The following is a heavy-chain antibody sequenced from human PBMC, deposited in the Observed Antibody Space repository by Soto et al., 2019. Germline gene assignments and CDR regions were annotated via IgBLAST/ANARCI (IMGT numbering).Heavy chain of an antibody. J-gene: IGHJ5*02. CDR3: ARAERFGELLCWFDP. V-gene: IGHV4-30-4*01. Sequence: TLSLPCTVSGGSISSGDYYWSWIRQPPGKGLGWIGYIYYSWSTYYNPSLKSRVTISVDTSKNQFSLKLSSVTAADTAVYYCARAERFGELLCWFDPWGQGTLVTVSS. D-gene: IGHD3-10*01. CDR1: GGSISSGDYY. CDR2: IYYSWST.